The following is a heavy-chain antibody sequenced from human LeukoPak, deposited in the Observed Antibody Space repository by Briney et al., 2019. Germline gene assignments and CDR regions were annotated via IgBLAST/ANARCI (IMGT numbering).Heavy chain of an antibody. V-gene: IGHV3-23*01. J-gene: IGHJ6*03. CDR2: MSDSGTNT. Sequence: TGGSLRLSCGASGFTFSTYGMTWVRQAPGKGLEWVSGMSDSGTNTYYADSVKGRFTISRDNSKNTLYLQMKSLRAEDTAVYYCAKGGGYEAQYYYYYLDVWGKGTTVTISS. CDR1: GFTFSTYG. D-gene: IGHD5-12*01. CDR3: AKGGGYEAQYYYYYLDV.